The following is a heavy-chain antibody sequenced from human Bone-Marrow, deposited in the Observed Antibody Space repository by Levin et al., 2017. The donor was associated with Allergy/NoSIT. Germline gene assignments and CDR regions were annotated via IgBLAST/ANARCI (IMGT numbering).Heavy chain of an antibody. D-gene: IGHD6-19*01. V-gene: IGHV3-23*01. CDR1: GFTFSSYA. CDR3: AKVYSSGWRPSKYFDY. Sequence: GGSLRLSCAASGFTFSSYAMSWVRQAPGKGLEWVSAISGSGGSTYYADSVKGRFTISRDNSKNTLYLQMNSLRAEDTAVYYCAKVYSSGWRPSKYFDYWGQGTLVTVSS. J-gene: IGHJ4*02. CDR2: ISGSGGST.